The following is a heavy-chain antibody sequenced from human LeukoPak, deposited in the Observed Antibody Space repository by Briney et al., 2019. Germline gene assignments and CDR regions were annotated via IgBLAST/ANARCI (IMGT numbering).Heavy chain of an antibody. Sequence: GGSLRLSRAASGFTFSSYGMHWVRQAPGKGLEWVAVISYDGSNKYYADSVKGRFTISRDNSKNTLYLQMNSLRAEDTAVYYCAKDEYSSSWYYYYYGMDVWGKGTTVTVSS. V-gene: IGHV3-30*18. D-gene: IGHD6-13*01. CDR1: GFTFSSYG. J-gene: IGHJ6*04. CDR2: ISYDGSNK. CDR3: AKDEYSSSWYYYYYGMDV.